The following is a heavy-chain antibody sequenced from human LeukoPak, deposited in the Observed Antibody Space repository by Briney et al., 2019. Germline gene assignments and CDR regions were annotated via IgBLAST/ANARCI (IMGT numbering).Heavy chain of an antibody. Sequence: ASVKVSCKASGYTFTGYYMHWVRQAPGQGLEWRGWINPNSGGTNYAQKFQGRVTMTRDTSISTAYMELSRLRSDDTAVYYCARGSTRWLQYTALGYWGQGTLVTVSS. CDR2: INPNSGGT. CDR3: ARGSTRWLQYTALGY. D-gene: IGHD5-24*01. J-gene: IGHJ4*02. V-gene: IGHV1-2*02. CDR1: GYTFTGYY.